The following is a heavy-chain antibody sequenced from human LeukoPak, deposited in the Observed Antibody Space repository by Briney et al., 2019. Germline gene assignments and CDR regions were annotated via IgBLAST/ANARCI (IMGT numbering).Heavy chain of an antibody. Sequence: SETLSLTCAVYGGSFSGYYWSWIRQPPGKGLEWIGEINHSGSTNYNPSLKSRVTISVDTSKNQFSLKLSSVTAADTAVYYCASHPRYYYGMDVWGQGTTVTVSS. CDR2: INHSGST. V-gene: IGHV4-34*01. J-gene: IGHJ6*02. CDR1: GGSFSGYY. CDR3: ASHPRYYYGMDV.